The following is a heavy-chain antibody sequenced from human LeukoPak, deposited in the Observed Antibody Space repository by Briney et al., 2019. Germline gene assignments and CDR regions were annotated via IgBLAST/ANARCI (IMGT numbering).Heavy chain of an antibody. CDR1: GFTFSSYE. D-gene: IGHD3-9*01. CDR2: ISSSGSTI. J-gene: IGHJ4*02. Sequence: GGSLRLSCAASGFTFSSYEMNWVRQAPGKGPEWVSYISSSGSTIYYADSVKGRFTISRDNAKNSLYLQMNSLRADDTAVYYCATVDWYKFDYWGQGTLVTVSS. V-gene: IGHV3-48*03. CDR3: ATVDWYKFDY.